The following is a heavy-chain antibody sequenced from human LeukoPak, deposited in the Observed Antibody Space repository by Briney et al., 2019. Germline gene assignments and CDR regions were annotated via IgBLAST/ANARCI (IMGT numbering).Heavy chain of an antibody. CDR1: GGSFSGHS. D-gene: IGHD3-10*01. J-gene: IGHJ4*02. Sequence: PSETLSLTCAVHGGSFSGHSWNWIRQPPVKGLEWIGEINHSGGTNYNPSLKSRVTISVDTSKKQFSLKLSSVTAADTAVYYCARGVDYYGVWGQGTLVTVSS. CDR3: ARGVDYYGV. CDR2: INHSGGT. V-gene: IGHV4-34*01.